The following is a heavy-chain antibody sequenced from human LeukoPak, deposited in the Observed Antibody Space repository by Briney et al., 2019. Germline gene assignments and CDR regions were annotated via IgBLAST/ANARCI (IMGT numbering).Heavy chain of an antibody. Sequence: GRSLRLSCAASGFTFSSYAMHWVRQAPGKGLEWVAVISYDGSNKYYADSVKGRFTISRDNSKNTLYLQMNSLRAEDTAVYHCARGRAWLVRAGTIDYWGQGTLVTVSS. CDR1: GFTFSSYA. D-gene: IGHD6-19*01. J-gene: IGHJ4*02. CDR3: ARGRAWLVRAGTIDY. V-gene: IGHV3-30*04. CDR2: ISYDGSNK.